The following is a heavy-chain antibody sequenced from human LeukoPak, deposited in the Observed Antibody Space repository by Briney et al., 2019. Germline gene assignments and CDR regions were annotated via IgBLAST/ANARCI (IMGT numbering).Heavy chain of an antibody. Sequence: GASVKVSCKASGYTFTSYDINWVRQATGQGLEWMGWMNPNSGNTGYAQKFQGRVTMTRDTSISTAYMELSRLRSDDTAVYYCARDRSRATFGGGYDAFDIWGQGTMVTVSS. CDR3: ARDRSRATFGGGYDAFDI. CDR1: GYTFTSYD. J-gene: IGHJ3*02. D-gene: IGHD3-16*01. V-gene: IGHV1-8*01. CDR2: MNPNSGNT.